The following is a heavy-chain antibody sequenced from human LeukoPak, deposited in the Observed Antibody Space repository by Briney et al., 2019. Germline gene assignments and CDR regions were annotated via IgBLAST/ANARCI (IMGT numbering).Heavy chain of an antibody. V-gene: IGHV4-34*01. J-gene: IGHJ5*02. CDR2: INHSGST. D-gene: IGHD6-13*01. Sequence: SETLSLTCAVYGGSFSGYYWSWIRQPPGKGLEWIGEINHSGSTNYNPSLKSRVTIPVDTSKNQFSLKLSSVTAADTAVYYCARGKSGSSWTRWFDPWGQGTLVTVSS. CDR3: ARGKSGSSWTRWFDP. CDR1: GGSFSGYY.